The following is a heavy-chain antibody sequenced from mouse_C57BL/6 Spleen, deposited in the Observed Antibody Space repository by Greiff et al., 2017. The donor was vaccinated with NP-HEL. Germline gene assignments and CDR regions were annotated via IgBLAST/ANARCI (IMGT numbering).Heavy chain of an antibody. J-gene: IGHJ4*01. Sequence: ESGPGLVKPSQSLSLTCSVTGYSITSGYYWNWIRQFPGNKLEWMGYISYDGSNNYNPSLKNRISITRDTSKNQFFLKLNSVTTEDTATYYCARDSLVYAMDYWGQGTSVTVSS. CDR2: ISYDGSN. CDR1: GYSITSGYY. V-gene: IGHV3-6*01. D-gene: IGHD3-1*01. CDR3: ARDSLVYAMDY.